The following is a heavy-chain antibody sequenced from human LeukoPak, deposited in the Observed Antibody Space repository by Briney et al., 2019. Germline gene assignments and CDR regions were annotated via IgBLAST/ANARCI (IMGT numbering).Heavy chain of an antibody. D-gene: IGHD6-13*01. CDR1: GFTLSSYN. V-gene: IGHV3-30*18. CDR2: ISYDGSYK. J-gene: IGHJ4*02. CDR3: AKDRYSGLNTIDY. Sequence: PGGSLRLSCAASGFTLSSYNMNWVRQAPGKGLEWVAVISYDGSYKFYADSVKGRFTISRDNSKSTLYLQMNSLRAEDTAVYYCAKDRYSGLNTIDYWGQGTLVTVSS.